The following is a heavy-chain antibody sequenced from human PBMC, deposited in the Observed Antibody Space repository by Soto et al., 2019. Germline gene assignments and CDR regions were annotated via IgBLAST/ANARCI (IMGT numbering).Heavy chain of an antibody. Sequence: GGSLRLSCAASGFTFSSYAMHWVRQAPGKGLEWVAVISYDGSNKYYADSVKGRFTISRDNSKNTLYLQMNSLRAEDTAVYYCASLYSSSSSDAFDIWGQGTMVTVSS. CDR2: ISYDGSNK. J-gene: IGHJ3*02. V-gene: IGHV3-30-3*01. D-gene: IGHD6-13*01. CDR3: ASLYSSSSSDAFDI. CDR1: GFTFSSYA.